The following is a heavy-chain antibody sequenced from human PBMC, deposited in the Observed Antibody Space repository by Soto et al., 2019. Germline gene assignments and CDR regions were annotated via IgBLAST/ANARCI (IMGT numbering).Heavy chain of an antibody. CDR2: ITGSGAGS. Sequence: EVQLLESGGGWLQPGGSLRLSCAASGFTFSSYAMNWVRQAPGKGLEWASGITGSGAGSYYSDSVKGRFTISRDNSKNTLYLQMNSLRAEDTAVYYCAKAYSNSWPNDWFDPWGQGTLVTVSS. V-gene: IGHV3-23*01. J-gene: IGHJ5*02. CDR3: AKAYSNSWPNDWFDP. D-gene: IGHD6-13*01. CDR1: GFTFSSYA.